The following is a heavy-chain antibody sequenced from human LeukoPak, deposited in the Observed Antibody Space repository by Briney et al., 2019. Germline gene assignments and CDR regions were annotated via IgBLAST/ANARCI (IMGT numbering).Heavy chain of an antibody. D-gene: IGHD2-2*01. CDR3: ARGFQVGYCSSTSCYSEWFDP. J-gene: IGHJ5*02. CDR1: RYTFTGYY. Sequence: ASVKVSCKASRYTFTGYYMHWVRQAPGQGLEWMGWINPNSGGTNYAQKFQGRVTMTRDTSISTAYMELSRLRSDDMAVYYCARGFQVGYCSSTSCYSEWFDPWGQGTLVTVHS. CDR2: INPNSGGT. V-gene: IGHV1-2*02.